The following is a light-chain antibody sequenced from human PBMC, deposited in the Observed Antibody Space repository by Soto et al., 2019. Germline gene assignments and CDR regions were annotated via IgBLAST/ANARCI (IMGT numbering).Light chain of an antibody. CDR1: QSISTY. V-gene: IGKV1-39*01. J-gene: IGKJ4*01. Sequence: DIQMTQSPSSLSASVGDRVTSTCRASQSISTYVNWYLQKTGKAPNLLIYASSNVQSGVTSRFSGSGSGTDLPLTNSIKKPDDCATSLRQQSHSTLTFERGTNVEI. CDR3: QQSHSTLT. CDR2: ASS.